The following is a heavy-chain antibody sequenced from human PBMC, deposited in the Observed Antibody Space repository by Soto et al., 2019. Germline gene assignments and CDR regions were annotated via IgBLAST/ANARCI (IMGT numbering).Heavy chain of an antibody. CDR1: GYTFTSYD. CDR3: ARVGYSCSGGSCYSLAY. CDR2: MNPNSGDT. J-gene: IGHJ4*02. Sequence: QVQLVQSGAEVKKPGASVKVSCKASGYTFTSYDINWVRQATGQGFEWMGWMNPNSGDTGYAQKFQGRVTMTRNTSISTGYMEVSSLRSEDTAVYYCARVGYSCSGGSCYSLAYWGQGTLVTVSS. D-gene: IGHD2-15*01. V-gene: IGHV1-8*01.